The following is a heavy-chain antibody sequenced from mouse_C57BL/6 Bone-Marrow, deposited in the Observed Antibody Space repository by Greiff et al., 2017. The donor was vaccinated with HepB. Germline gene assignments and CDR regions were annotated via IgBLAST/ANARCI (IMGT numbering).Heavy chain of an antibody. V-gene: IGHV14-4*01. J-gene: IGHJ4*01. CDR1: GFNIKDDY. CDR2: IDPENGDT. Sequence: EVQLQQSGAELVRPGASVKLSCTASGFNIKDDYMHWVKPRPEQGLEWIGWIDPENGDTEYASKFQGKATITADTSSNTAYLQLSSLTSEDTAVYYCTTDAMDYWGQGTSVTVSS. CDR3: TTDAMDY.